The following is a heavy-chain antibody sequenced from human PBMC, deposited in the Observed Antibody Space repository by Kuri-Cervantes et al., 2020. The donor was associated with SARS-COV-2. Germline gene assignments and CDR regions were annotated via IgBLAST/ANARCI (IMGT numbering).Heavy chain of an antibody. J-gene: IGHJ4*02. D-gene: IGHD3-22*01. Sequence: SETLSLTCTVSGGSISSSNWWSWVRQPPGKGLEWIGEIYHSGSTNYNPSLKSRVTISVDKSKNQFSLKLSSVTAADTAAYYCARVRGHYYDSSGYPDYWGQGTLVTVSS. V-gene: IGHV4-4*02. CDR3: ARVRGHYYDSSGYPDY. CDR2: IYHSGST. CDR1: GGSISSSNW.